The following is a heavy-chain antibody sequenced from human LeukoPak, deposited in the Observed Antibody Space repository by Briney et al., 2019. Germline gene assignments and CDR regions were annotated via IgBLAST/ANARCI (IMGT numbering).Heavy chain of an antibody. CDR3: AKGTSIFGVVGFFDY. Sequence: GGSLRLSCAASGFTFDDYAMHWVRQAPGKGLEWVSGISWNSGSIGYADSVKGRFTISRDNAKNSLYLQMNSLRAEDTALYYCAKGTSIFGVVGFFDYWGQGTLVTVSS. V-gene: IGHV3-9*01. CDR1: GFTFDDYA. CDR2: ISWNSGSI. D-gene: IGHD3-3*01. J-gene: IGHJ4*02.